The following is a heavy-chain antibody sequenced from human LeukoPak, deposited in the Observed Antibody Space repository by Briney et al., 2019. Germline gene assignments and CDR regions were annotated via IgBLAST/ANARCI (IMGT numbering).Heavy chain of an antibody. Sequence: PSETLSLTCAVYGGSFSGYYWSWIRQPPGKGLEWIGEINHSGSTNYNPSLKSRVTISVDTSKNQFSLKLSSVTAADTAVYYCARASRGYSRFDPWGQGTLVTVSS. D-gene: IGHD3-22*01. V-gene: IGHV4-34*01. CDR2: INHSGST. J-gene: IGHJ5*02. CDR3: ARASRGYSRFDP. CDR1: GGSFSGYY.